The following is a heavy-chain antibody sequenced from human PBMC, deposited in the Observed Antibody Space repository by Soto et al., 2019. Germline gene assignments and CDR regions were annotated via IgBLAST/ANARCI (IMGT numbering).Heavy chain of an antibody. V-gene: IGHV3-30*03. CDR3: AGYTYYDILTGYPNGYYYDGLAV. D-gene: IGHD3-9*01. CDR1: GFTLSSCG. CDR2: ISYDGSNN. J-gene: IGHJ6*02. Sequence: GGSLRLSCAASGFTLSSCGMHWVRQAPGRGLEWVAVISYDGSNNYYADSVKGRFTISGDNSKNTLYLQMNRLSAEDTAVYYCAGYTYYDILTGYPNGYYYDGLAVPGQRTTVTVSS.